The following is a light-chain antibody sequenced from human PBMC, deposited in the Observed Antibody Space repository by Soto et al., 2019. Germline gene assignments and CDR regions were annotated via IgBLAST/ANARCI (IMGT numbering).Light chain of an antibody. Sequence: ESGLTQSPGTLSLSPGERATLSCRASQSVSSSYLAWYQQKPGQAPRLLIYGASSRATGIPDRFSGSGSVTDFTLTISRLEPEDFAVYYCQQYGSSPLYTFGQGTNLEIK. CDR3: QQYGSSPLYT. J-gene: IGKJ2*01. CDR1: QSVSSSY. CDR2: GAS. V-gene: IGKV3-20*01.